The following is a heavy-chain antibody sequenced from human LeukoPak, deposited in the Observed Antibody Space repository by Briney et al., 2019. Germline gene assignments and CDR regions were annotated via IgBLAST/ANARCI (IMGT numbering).Heavy chain of an antibody. Sequence: GGSLRLSCAPSGFTSTSFAMGWVRQAPGEGLEWVSAISGIGGSTTYTNSVKGRFTISRDNSKNTLYLQMNSLRDEDTAVYYCAKEGVGWFGEFEDWGQGTLVTVSS. V-gene: IGHV3-23*01. CDR1: GFTSTSFA. CDR2: ISGIGGST. J-gene: IGHJ4*02. D-gene: IGHD3-10*01. CDR3: AKEGVGWFGEFED.